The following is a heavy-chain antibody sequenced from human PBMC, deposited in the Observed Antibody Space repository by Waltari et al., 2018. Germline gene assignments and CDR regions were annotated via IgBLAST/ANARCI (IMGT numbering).Heavy chain of an antibody. CDR3: ARDLGYSYGHIDY. Sequence: EVQLVESGGGLVKPGGSLRLSCAASGFTFSIYSMNWVRQAPGKGLEWVSSISSSSSYIYYADSVKGRFTISRDNAKNSLYLQMNSLRAEDTAVYYCARDLGYSYGHIDYWGQGTLVTVSS. V-gene: IGHV3-21*01. CDR1: GFTFSIYS. J-gene: IGHJ4*02. D-gene: IGHD5-18*01. CDR2: ISSSSSYI.